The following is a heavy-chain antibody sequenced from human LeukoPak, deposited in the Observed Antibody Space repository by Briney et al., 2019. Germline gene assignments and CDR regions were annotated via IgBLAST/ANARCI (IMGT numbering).Heavy chain of an antibody. J-gene: IGHJ4*02. CDR2: ISGSGGST. Sequence: PGGSLRLSCAASGFTFSSYAMSWVRQAPGKGLEWVSAISGSGGSTYYADSLKGRFTISKDTSKNTLFLQVNSLRAEDTAVYYCAKDSHSGYFDYWGQGALVTVSS. CDR1: GFTFSSYA. D-gene: IGHD1-26*01. CDR3: AKDSHSGYFDY. V-gene: IGHV3-23*01.